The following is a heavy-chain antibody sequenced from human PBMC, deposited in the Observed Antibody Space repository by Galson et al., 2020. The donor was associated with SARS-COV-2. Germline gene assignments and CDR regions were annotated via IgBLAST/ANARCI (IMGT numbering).Heavy chain of an antibody. Sequence: NSGGSLRLSCAASAFTFSSYSMNWVRQAPGKVLEWVSSISSSSSYIYYADSVKGRFTISRGNAKNSLYLQMNSLRAEDTAVYYFARDLVRGGYDGGDAFDIWGQGTMVTGSS. CDR1: AFTFSSYS. D-gene: IGHD5-12*01. V-gene: IGHV3-21*01. J-gene: IGHJ3*02. CDR2: ISSSSSYI. CDR3: ARDLVRGGYDGGDAFDI.